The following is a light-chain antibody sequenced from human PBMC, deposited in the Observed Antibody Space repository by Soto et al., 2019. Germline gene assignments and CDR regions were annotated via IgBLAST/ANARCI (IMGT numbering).Light chain of an antibody. V-gene: IGLV2-14*01. Sequence: QSWLSHPASVSGSPGHSITISCTGTSSDVGGYIYVSWYQQHPGKAPKLMIYEVTNRPSGVSYRFSGSKSGNTASLTISGLQAEEEADYYCCSYTSSTNYVFGTGTKVTVL. CDR3: CSYTSSTNYV. J-gene: IGLJ1*01. CDR2: EVT. CDR1: SSDVGGYIY.